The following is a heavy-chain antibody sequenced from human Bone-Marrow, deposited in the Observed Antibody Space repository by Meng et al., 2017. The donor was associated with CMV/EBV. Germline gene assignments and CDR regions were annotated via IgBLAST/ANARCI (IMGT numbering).Heavy chain of an antibody. CDR2: IKQDGSEE. J-gene: IGHJ4*02. CDR3: ATTYSSGSSGGFSFDY. Sequence: GESLKISCAASGFTFSSYWMSWVRQAPGKGLEWVANIKQDGSEEYYVDSVKGRFTISRDNAKNSLYLQMNSLRAEDTAVYYCATTYSSGSSGGFSFDYWGQGTLVTVSS. CDR1: GFTFSSYW. V-gene: IGHV3-7*01. D-gene: IGHD6-19*01.